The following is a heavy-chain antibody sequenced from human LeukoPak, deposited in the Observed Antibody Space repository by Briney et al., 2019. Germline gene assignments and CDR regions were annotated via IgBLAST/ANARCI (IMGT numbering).Heavy chain of an antibody. CDR1: GFTFSSYG. CDR2: ISYDGSNK. CDR3: AKDPRDAVAGIRSWFDP. D-gene: IGHD6-19*01. Sequence: GRSLRLSCAAPGFTFSSYGMHWVRQAPGKGLEWVAVISYDGSNKYYADSVKGRFTISRDNSKNTLYLQMNSLRAEDTAVYYCAKDPRDAVAGIRSWFDPWGQGTLVTVSS. J-gene: IGHJ5*02. V-gene: IGHV3-30*18.